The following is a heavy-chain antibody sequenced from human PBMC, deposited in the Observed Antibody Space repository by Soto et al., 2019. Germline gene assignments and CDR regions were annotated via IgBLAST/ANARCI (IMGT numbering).Heavy chain of an antibody. CDR2: ISYDGANK. Sequence: LRLSCAASGFTFSSYAMHWVRQAPGKGLEWVAVISYDGANKYYADSVKGRFTISRDNSQNTLYLQMNSLRAEDTALYYCAKNYFFDSWGQGAPVTVSS. CDR1: GFTFSSYA. V-gene: IGHV3-30-3*02. CDR3: AKNYFFDS. J-gene: IGHJ4*02.